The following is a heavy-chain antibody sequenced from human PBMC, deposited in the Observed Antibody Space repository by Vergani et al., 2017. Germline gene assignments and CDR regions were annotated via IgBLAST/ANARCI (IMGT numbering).Heavy chain of an antibody. CDR1: GFTVSSKY. CDR3: ATSSDGSGSYYYYGMDV. CDR2: IYSGGST. Sequence: EVQLVESGGGLVQPGGSLRLSCAASGFTVSSKYMSWVRQAPGKGLEWVSVIYSGGSTYYADSVKGRFTISRDNSKNTLYLQMNSLRAEDTAVYYCATSSDGSGSYYYYGMDVWGQGTTVTVSS. D-gene: IGHD3-10*01. J-gene: IGHJ6*02. V-gene: IGHV3-66*01.